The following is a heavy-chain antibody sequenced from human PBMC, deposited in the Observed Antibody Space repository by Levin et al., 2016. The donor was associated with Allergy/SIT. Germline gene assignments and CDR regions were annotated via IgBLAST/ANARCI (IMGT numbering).Heavy chain of an antibody. D-gene: IGHD4-23*01. J-gene: IGHJ6*02. CDR3: AREGTTTVVTPHYYYGMDV. V-gene: IGHV3-48*03. CDR2: ISSSGSTI. Sequence: WIRQPPGKGLEWVSYISSSGSTIYYADSVKGRFTISRDNAKNSLYLQMNSLRAEDTAVYYCAREGTTTVVTPHYYYGMDVWGQGTTVTVSS.